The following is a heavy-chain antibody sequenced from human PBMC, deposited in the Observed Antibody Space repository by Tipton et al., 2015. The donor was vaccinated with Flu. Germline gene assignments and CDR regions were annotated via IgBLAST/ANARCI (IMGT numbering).Heavy chain of an antibody. Sequence: GLVKPSETLSLTCTVFGGSISSYYWSWVRQPAGKGLEWIGRLYASGTTKYNPSLKSRVTMSLDTSKNQFSLKLSSVTAADTAVYYCASTSNYGRRIEPDFDSWGQGTLVTVSS. CDR2: LYASGTT. J-gene: IGHJ4*02. V-gene: IGHV4-4*07. CDR3: ASTSNYGRRIEPDFDS. D-gene: IGHD1-14*01. CDR1: GGSISSYY.